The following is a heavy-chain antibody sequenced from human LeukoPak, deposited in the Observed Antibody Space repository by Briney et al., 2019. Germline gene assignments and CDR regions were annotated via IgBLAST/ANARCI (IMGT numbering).Heavy chain of an antibody. J-gene: IGHJ4*02. CDR1: GFTFSRYW. V-gene: IGHV3-74*01. Sequence: PGGSLRLSCAASGFTFSRYWMHCVREAPGKGLGWVSRINSDGSSTSYADSVKGRFTISRDNAKNTLYLQMNSLRAEDTAVYYCARDGGYDLDYWGQGTLVTVSS. CDR3: ARDGGYDLDY. D-gene: IGHD5-12*01. CDR2: INSDGSST.